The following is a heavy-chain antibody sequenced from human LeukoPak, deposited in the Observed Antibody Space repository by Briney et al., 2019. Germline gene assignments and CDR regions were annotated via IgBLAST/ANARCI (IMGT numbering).Heavy chain of an antibody. CDR2: IYYSGST. Sequence: PSETLSLTCTVSGGSISSSSYYWGWIRQPPGKGLEWIGSIYYSGSTYYNPSLKSRVTISVDTPKNQFSLKLSSVTAADTAVYYCARGDGYNFKIDYWGQGTLVTVSS. CDR1: GGSISSSSYY. CDR3: ARGDGYNFKIDY. J-gene: IGHJ4*02. V-gene: IGHV4-39*01. D-gene: IGHD5-24*01.